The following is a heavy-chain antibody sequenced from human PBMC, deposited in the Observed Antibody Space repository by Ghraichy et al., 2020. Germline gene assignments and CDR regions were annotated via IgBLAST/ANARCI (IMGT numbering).Heavy chain of an antibody. V-gene: IGHV4-61*01. CDR3: ARVTAMVRGVRAFDI. J-gene: IGHJ3*02. CDR2: IYYSGST. Sequence: SETLSLTCTVSGGSVSSGSYYWSWIRQPPGKGLEWIGYIYYSGSTNYNPSLKSRVTISVDTSKNQLSLKLSSVTAADTAVYYCARVTAMVRGVRAFDIWGQGTMVTVSS. D-gene: IGHD3-10*01. CDR1: GGSVSSGSYY.